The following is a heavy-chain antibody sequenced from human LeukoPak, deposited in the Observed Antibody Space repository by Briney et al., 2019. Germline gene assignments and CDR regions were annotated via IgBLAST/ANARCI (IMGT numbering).Heavy chain of an antibody. V-gene: IGHV3-30*02. CDR3: AKVPSSSSWHWFDP. D-gene: IGHD6-13*01. Sequence: PGGSLRLSCAASGFTFSSCGMHWVRQAPDKGLEWVAFIRSDGSQKNYADSVKGRFTISRDNSKNTLYLQMNSLRAEDTAVYYCAKVPSSSSWHWFDPWGQGTLVTVSS. J-gene: IGHJ5*02. CDR1: GFTFSSCG. CDR2: IRSDGSQK.